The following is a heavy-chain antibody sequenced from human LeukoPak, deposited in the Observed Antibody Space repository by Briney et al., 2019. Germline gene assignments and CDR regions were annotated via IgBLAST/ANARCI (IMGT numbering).Heavy chain of an antibody. CDR1: GGSISSGGYY. Sequence: SETLSLTCTVSGGSISSGGYYWSWSRQPPGNGLEWIGYIYHSGSTYYNPSLKSRVTISVDRSKNQFSLKLSSVTAADTAVYYCARDRRGPLDYWGQGTLVTVSS. D-gene: IGHD3-10*01. CDR3: ARDRRGPLDY. V-gene: IGHV4-30-2*01. J-gene: IGHJ4*02. CDR2: IYHSGST.